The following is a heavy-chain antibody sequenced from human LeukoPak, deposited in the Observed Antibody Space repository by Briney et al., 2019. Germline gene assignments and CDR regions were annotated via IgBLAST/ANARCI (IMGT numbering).Heavy chain of an antibody. CDR3: ARAGSHWHYVY. V-gene: IGHV3-7*01. Sequence: GGSLRLSCAAPGFTFSGFSMSWVRQSPTKGLEWVANIKQDGSERYYVDSVKGRFTISRDNAKNSLSLQMNNLRVEDTPVYYCARAGSHWHYVYWGQGTVVTVSS. D-gene: IGHD3-10*01. CDR1: GFTFSGFS. J-gene: IGHJ4*02. CDR2: IKQDGSER.